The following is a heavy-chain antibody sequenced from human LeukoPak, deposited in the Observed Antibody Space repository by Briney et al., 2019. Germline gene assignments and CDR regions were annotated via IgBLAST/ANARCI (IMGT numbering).Heavy chain of an antibody. V-gene: IGHV3-23*01. CDR2: ISGSGGST. J-gene: IGHJ3*02. CDR3: AKEDYYDSSGYYYVYAFDI. CDR1: GFTFSSYS. Sequence: PGGSLRLSCAASGFTFSSYSMNWVRQAPGKGLEWVSAISGSGGSTYYADSVKGRFTISRDNSKNTLYLQMNSLRAEDTAVYYCAKEDYYDSSGYYYVYAFDIWGQGTMVTVSS. D-gene: IGHD3-22*01.